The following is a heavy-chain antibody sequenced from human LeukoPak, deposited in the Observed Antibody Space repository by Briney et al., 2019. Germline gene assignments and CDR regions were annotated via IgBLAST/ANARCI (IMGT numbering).Heavy chain of an antibody. CDR3: ASGPSFITIFY. CDR2: IYYSGST. V-gene: IGHV4-30-4*08. D-gene: IGHD3-3*01. CDR1: GGSISSGDYY. J-gene: IGHJ4*02. Sequence: SETLSLTCTVSGGSISSGDYYWSWIRQPPGKGLEWIGYIYYSGSTYYNPSLKSRVTISVDTSKNQFSLKLSSVTAADTAVYYCASGPSFITIFYWGQGTLVTVS.